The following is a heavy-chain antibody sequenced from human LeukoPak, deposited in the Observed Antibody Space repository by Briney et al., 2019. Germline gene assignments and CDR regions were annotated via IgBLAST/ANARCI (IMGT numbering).Heavy chain of an antibody. CDR1: GFTFSSYS. V-gene: IGHV3-21*01. D-gene: IGHD6-19*01. Sequence: GGSLRLSCAASGFTFSSYSMNWVRQAPGKGLEWVSSISSSSSYIYYADSVKGRFTISRDNAKNSLYLQMNSLRAEDTAVYYCATTRGGQWLVNYFDYWGQGTLVTVS. CDR3: ATTRGGQWLVNYFDY. J-gene: IGHJ4*02. CDR2: ISSSSSYI.